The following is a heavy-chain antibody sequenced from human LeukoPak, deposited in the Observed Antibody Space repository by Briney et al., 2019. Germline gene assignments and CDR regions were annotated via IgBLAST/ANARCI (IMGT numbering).Heavy chain of an antibody. CDR1: GCTFSNYW. Sequence: SGGSLRLSCAASGCTFSNYWMNWLRQVPGKGLEWVADIKQDGSEKYYVDSVKGRFTISRDNAKTSPYLQMNSLRAEDTAVYYCAKDRLAYSNYLPQNWFDPWGQRTLVAVSS. CDR2: IKQDGSEK. V-gene: IGHV3-7*01. D-gene: IGHD4-11*01. J-gene: IGHJ5*02. CDR3: AKDRLAYSNYLPQNWFDP.